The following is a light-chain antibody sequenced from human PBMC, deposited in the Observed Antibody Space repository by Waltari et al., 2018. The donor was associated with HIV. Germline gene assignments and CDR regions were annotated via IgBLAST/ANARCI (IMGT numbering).Light chain of an antibody. Sequence: QSVLTQPPSASGTPGQRVTISCSGSSSNIGSHSVNWYQQLPGTAPKPLIYTKDQRPSGGPDRFSGSKSGTSASLAITGLQSKDEADYYCAAWDDSLIGVIFGGGTKLTVL. CDR3: AAWDDSLIGVI. CDR2: TKD. V-gene: IGLV1-44*01. CDR1: SSNIGSHS. J-gene: IGLJ2*01.